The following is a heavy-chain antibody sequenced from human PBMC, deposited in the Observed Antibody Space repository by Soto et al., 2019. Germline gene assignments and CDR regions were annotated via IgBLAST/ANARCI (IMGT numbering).Heavy chain of an antibody. V-gene: IGHV1-8*01. J-gene: IGHJ6*03. Sequence: QVQLVQSGAEVKKPGASVKVSCKASGYTFTSYDINWVRQATGQGLEWMGWMNPNSGNTGYAQKFQGRVTMTSNTSISTAYMELSSLRSEDTAVYYCARSTIFGDNLYYDYYMDVWGKGTTVTVSS. CDR2: MNPNSGNT. D-gene: IGHD3-3*01. CDR1: GYTFTSYD. CDR3: ARSTIFGDNLYYDYYMDV.